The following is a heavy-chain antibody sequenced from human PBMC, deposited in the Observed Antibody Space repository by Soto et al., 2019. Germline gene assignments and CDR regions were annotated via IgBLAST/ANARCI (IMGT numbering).Heavy chain of an antibody. CDR3: ARGDYDYVWGSYRYSDY. Sequence: QVQLQESGPGLVKPSQTLSLTCTVSGGSISSGGYYWSWIRQHPGKGLEWIGYIYYSGSTYYNPSLKSRVTISVDMSKNQFSLKLSSVTAADTAVYYCARGDYDYVWGSYRYSDYWGQGTLVTVSS. CDR2: IYYSGST. V-gene: IGHV4-31*03. D-gene: IGHD3-16*02. J-gene: IGHJ4*02. CDR1: GGSISSGGYY.